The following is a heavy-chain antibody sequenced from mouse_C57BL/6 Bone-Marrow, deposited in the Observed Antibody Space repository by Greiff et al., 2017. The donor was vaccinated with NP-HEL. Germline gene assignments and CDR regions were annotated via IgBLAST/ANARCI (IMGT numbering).Heavy chain of an antibody. CDR1: GYTFTSYW. J-gene: IGHJ2*01. V-gene: IGHV1-7*01. CDR3: DAGDYFDF. CDR2: FNPSRGYT. Sequence: QVQLQQSGAELAKPGASVKLSCKASGYTFTSYWMHWVKQRPDQGLEWIGYFNPSRGYTKYTQKFQDKATLPADKSSSPAYMQRSSLTYEDSTVYYGDAGDYFDFWGQGTTLTVSS. D-gene: IGHD1-1*02.